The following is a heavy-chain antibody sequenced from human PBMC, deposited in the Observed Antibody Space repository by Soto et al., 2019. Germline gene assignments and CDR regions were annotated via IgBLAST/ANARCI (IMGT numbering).Heavy chain of an antibody. CDR2: ISSEGSNT. CDR1: GFIFATSG. CDR3: ARVTPGNNLYYFSGLDV. Sequence: PGGSLRLSCVASGFIFATSGMHWVRQAPGKGLQWVALISSEGSNTYYADSVRGRFTISRDNSKNTLYLQLNTLRPEDTGLYYCARVTPGNNLYYFSGLDVWGQGTSVTVSS. D-gene: IGHD1-1*01. V-gene: IGHV3-30-3*01. J-gene: IGHJ6*02.